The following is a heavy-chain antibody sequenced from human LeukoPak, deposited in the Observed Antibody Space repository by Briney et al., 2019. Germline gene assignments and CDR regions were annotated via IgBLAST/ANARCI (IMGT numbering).Heavy chain of an antibody. J-gene: IGHJ4*02. CDR3: ARVSDIMISFGGGISYFDY. CDR1: GGSFSDYH. D-gene: IGHD3-16*02. Sequence: SETLSLTCALYGGSFSDYHWTWIRQPPGKGLEWIGEINHSGGTDYNPSLRRRLTISVDTSKKQFSLQLSSVTAADTGVYYCARVSDIMISFGGGISYFDYWGQGSLVTVSS. V-gene: IGHV4-34*01. CDR2: INHSGGT.